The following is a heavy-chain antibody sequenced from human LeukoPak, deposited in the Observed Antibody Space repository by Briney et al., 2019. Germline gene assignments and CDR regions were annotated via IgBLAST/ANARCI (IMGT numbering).Heavy chain of an antibody. CDR1: GFTFSSYA. D-gene: IGHD4/OR15-4a*01. CDR3: ARDASTIGKGYYYYYMDV. V-gene: IGHV3-30-3*01. J-gene: IGHJ6*03. CDR2: ISYDGSNK. Sequence: GGSLRLSCAASGFTFSSYAMHWVRQAPGKGLEWVAVISYDGSNKYYADSVKGRFTISRDNSKNTLYLQMNSLRAEDTAVYYCARDASTIGKGYYYYYMDVWGKGTTVTVSS.